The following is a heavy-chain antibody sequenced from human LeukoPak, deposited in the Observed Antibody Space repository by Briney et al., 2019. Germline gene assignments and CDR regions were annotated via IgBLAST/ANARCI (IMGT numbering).Heavy chain of an antibody. V-gene: IGHV4-34*01. CDR2: INHSGST. Sequence: SETLSLTCAVYGGSFSGYYWSWIRQPPGNGLEWIGEINHSGSTNYNPSLKSRVTISVDTSKNQFSLKLSSVTAADTAVYYCARRGRDGYNYYFDYWGQGTLVTVSS. D-gene: IGHD5-24*01. CDR1: GGSFSGYY. CDR3: ARRGRDGYNYYFDY. J-gene: IGHJ4*02.